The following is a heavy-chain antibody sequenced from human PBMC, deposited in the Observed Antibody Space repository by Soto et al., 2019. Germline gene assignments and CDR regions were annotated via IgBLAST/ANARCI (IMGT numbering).Heavy chain of an antibody. D-gene: IGHD2-21*02. V-gene: IGHV4-31*03. CDR2: IYYSGST. CDR1: GGSISSGGYY. CDR3: ARSVCGGDCYAKTWFDP. J-gene: IGHJ5*02. Sequence: SETLSLTCTVSGGSISSGGYYWSWIRQHPGKGLEWIGYIYYSGSTYYNPSLKSRVTISVDTSKNQFSLKLSSVTAADTAVYYCARSVCGGDCYAKTWFDPWGQGTLVPVSS.